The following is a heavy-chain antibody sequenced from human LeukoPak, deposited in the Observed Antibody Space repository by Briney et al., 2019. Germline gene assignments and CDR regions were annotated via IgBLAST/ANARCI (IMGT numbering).Heavy chain of an antibody. CDR2: INSDGKST. D-gene: IGHD3-22*01. CDR3: AKSRAGSSGCYFDY. V-gene: IGHV3-74*01. J-gene: IGHJ4*02. Sequence: GGSLRLSCAASGFTFSSYWMHWVRQGPGEGLVWVSRINSDGKSTSYADSVKGRFTISRDNAKDTLYLQMNSLRAEDTAVYFCAKSRAGSSGCYFDYWGQGTLVTVSS. CDR1: GFTFSSYW.